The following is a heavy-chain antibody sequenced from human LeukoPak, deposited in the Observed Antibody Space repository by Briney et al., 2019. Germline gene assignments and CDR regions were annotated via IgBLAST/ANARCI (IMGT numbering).Heavy chain of an antibody. J-gene: IGHJ1*01. CDR2: IIPIFGTA. D-gene: IGHD3-3*01. CDR1: GYTFTSYG. V-gene: IGHV1-69*13. CDR3: ARVTDSSAEYFQH. Sequence: SVKVSCKASGYTFTSYGISWVRQAPGQGLEWMGGIIPIFGTANYAQKFQGRVTITADESTSTAYMELSSLRSEDTAVYYCARVTDSSAEYFQHWGQGTLVTVSS.